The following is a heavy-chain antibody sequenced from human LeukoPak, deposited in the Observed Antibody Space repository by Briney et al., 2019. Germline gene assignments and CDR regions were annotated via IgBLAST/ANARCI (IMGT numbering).Heavy chain of an antibody. CDR1: GFTFSSYG. V-gene: IGHV3-30*18. CDR2: ISYDGSNK. CDR3: AKDLMPGAQPYYFDY. D-gene: IGHD2-8*01. Sequence: GGSLRLSCAASGFTFSSYGMHLVRQAPGKGLEWVAVISYDGSNKYYADSVKGRFTISRDNSKNTLYLQMNSLRAEDTAVYYCAKDLMPGAQPYYFDYWGQGTLVTVSS. J-gene: IGHJ4*02.